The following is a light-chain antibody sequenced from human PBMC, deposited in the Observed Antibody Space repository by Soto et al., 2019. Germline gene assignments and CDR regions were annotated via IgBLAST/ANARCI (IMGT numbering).Light chain of an antibody. CDR2: GAS. V-gene: IGKV3-15*01. J-gene: IGKJ4*01. Sequence: DIVMAQTPVTLSVSPGERATLSCRASQRVNINLAWYQQKPGQATRLLIYGASTRATGIPARFSGSASGTEFTLTISSLQSEDFAIYYCQQYNNWPLTFGGGTKV. CDR3: QQYNNWPLT. CDR1: QRVNIN.